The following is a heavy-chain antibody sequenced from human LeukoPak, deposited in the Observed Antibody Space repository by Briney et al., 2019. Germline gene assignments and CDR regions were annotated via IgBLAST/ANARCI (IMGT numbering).Heavy chain of an antibody. Sequence: PGGSLRLSCAASGFSFRSYGMHWVRQAPGKGLEWVATISYDGSNKYYADSVKGRFTISRDNSKNTLYLQMNSLRAEDTAVYYCAREGAGTSGLGYYMDVWGKGTTVTVSS. V-gene: IGHV3-30*03. D-gene: IGHD1-1*01. CDR1: GFSFRSYG. CDR3: AREGAGTSGLGYYMDV. J-gene: IGHJ6*03. CDR2: ISYDGSNK.